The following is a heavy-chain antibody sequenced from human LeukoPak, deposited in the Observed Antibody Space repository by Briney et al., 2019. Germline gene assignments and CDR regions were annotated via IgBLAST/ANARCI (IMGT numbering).Heavy chain of an antibody. CDR1: GYTFTSYG. Sequence: ASVKVSFKASGYTFTSYGISWVRQAPGQGLEWMGWISAYNGNTNYAQKLQGRVTMTTDTSTSTAYMELRSLRSDDTAVYYCARDPNDIVVVPAENYYYGMDVWGQGTTVTVSS. CDR3: ARDPNDIVVVPAENYYYGMDV. V-gene: IGHV1-18*01. CDR2: ISAYNGNT. D-gene: IGHD2-2*01. J-gene: IGHJ6*02.